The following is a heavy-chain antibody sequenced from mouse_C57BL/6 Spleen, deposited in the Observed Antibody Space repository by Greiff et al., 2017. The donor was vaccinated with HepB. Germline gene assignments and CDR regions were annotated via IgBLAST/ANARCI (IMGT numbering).Heavy chain of an antibody. CDR2: IYPGDGDT. J-gene: IGHJ1*03. Sequence: QVQLQQSGPELVKPGASVKISCKASGYAFSSSWMNWVKQRPGKGLEWIGRIYPGDGDTNYNGKFKGKATLTADKSSSTAYMQLSSLSSEDSAVYFCARGGHWYLDVWGTGTTVTVFS. CDR3: ARGGHWYLDV. CDR1: GYAFSSSW. V-gene: IGHV1-82*01.